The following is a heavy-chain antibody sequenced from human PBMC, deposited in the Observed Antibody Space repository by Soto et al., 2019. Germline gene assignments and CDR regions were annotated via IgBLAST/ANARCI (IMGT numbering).Heavy chain of an antibody. Sequence: EVQLLESGGGLVQPGGSLRLSCAASGFTFSNYAMNWVRQAPGKGLEWVSVISGSGDSTYYADSVKGRFTISRDNAKNALYLQMNSLRAEDTAIYYCASRGSGSYYDYWGQGTLVTVSS. V-gene: IGHV3-23*01. D-gene: IGHD1-26*01. CDR3: ASRGSGSYYDY. CDR2: ISGSGDST. J-gene: IGHJ4*02. CDR1: GFTFSNYA.